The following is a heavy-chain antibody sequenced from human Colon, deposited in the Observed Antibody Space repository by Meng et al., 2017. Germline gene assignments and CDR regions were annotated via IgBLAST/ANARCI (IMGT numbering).Heavy chain of an antibody. CDR3: ARDSGYDKNWFDP. CDR2: IYYSGST. J-gene: IGHJ5*02. D-gene: IGHD5-12*01. CDR1: GGSVISNSYY. Sequence: GQLPEPGPGLFSPSETLSLTCTVSGGSVISNSYYWSWIRQPPGKGLEWIRFIYYSGSTNYNPSLKSRVTISVDTSKNQFSLKVSSVTAADTAVYYCARDSGYDKNWFDPWGQGTLVTVSS. V-gene: IGHV4-61*01.